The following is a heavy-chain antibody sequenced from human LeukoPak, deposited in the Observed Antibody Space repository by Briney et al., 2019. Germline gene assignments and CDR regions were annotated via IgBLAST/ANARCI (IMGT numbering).Heavy chain of an antibody. CDR1: GFTFDGYS. V-gene: IGHV3-9*01. CDR3: AKQGA. CDR2: ISWDGSKI. Sequence: PGRSLRLSCAASGFTFDGYSMHWVRQAPGKGLEWVSGISWDGSKIAYADSVKGRFIISRDNAKNPLYLQMNNLGAEDTLCYNGAKQGAWGQGTLVSVSS. J-gene: IGHJ5*02.